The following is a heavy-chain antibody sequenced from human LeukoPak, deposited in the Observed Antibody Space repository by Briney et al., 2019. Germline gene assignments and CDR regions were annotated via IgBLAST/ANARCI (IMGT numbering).Heavy chain of an antibody. Sequence: SETLSLTCAVYGGSFSGYYWSWIRQPPGKGLEWIGEINHSGSTNYNPSLKSRVTISVDTSKNQFSLKLSSVTAADTAVYYCARGGRYSSGPWGQGTLVTVSS. V-gene: IGHV4-34*01. J-gene: IGHJ5*02. D-gene: IGHD6-19*01. CDR2: INHSGST. CDR3: ARGGRYSSGP. CDR1: GGSFSGYY.